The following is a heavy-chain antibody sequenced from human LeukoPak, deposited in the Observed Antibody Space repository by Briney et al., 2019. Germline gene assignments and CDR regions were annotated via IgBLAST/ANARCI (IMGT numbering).Heavy chain of an antibody. CDR3: ARDAAAAGTVGY. J-gene: IGHJ4*02. V-gene: IGHV1-69*04. CDR1: GGTFSSYA. D-gene: IGHD6-13*01. CDR2: IIPILGIA. Sequence: ASVKVSCKASGGTFSSYAISWVRQAPGQGLEWMGRIIPILGIANYAQKFQGRVTITADKSTSTAYKELSSLRSEDTAVYYCARDAAAAGTVGYWGQGTLVTVSS.